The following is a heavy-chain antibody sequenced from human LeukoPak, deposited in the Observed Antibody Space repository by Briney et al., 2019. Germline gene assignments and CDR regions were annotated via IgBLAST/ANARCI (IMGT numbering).Heavy chain of an antibody. D-gene: IGHD3-22*01. CDR1: GGTFSSYA. V-gene: IGHV1-69*01. CDR2: IIPIFGTA. CDR3: ASYDSSGYSHRY. Sequence: SSVKVSCKASGGTFSSYAISWVRQAPGQGLEWMGGIIPIFGTANYAQKSQGRVTITADESTSTAYMELSSLRSKDTAVYYCASYDSSGYSHRYWGQGTLVTVSS. J-gene: IGHJ4*02.